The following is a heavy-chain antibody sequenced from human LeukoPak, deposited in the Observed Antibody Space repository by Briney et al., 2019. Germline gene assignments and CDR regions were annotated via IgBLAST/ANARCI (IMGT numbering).Heavy chain of an antibody. CDR1: EISVGDSS. CDR3: ARVVSYSNNY. V-gene: IGHV3-7*01. J-gene: IGHJ4*02. Sequence: GGSLRLSCKVSEISVGDSSMTWVRQAPGKGLEWVANIKQDGSEKYYVDSVKGRFTISRDNAKNSLYLQMNSLRAEDTAVYYCARVVSYSNNYWGQGTLVTVSS. CDR2: IKQDGSEK. D-gene: IGHD6-13*01.